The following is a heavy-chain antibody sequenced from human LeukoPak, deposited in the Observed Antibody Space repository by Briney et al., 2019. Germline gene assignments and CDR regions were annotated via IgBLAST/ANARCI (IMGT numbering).Heavy chain of an antibody. CDR3: ARTPYYYDSSGYDDY. V-gene: IGHV1-18*01. D-gene: IGHD3-22*01. CDR1: GYTFTSYG. CDR2: ISPYNGNT. J-gene: IGHJ4*02. Sequence: ASVKVSCKASGYTFTSYGISWVRQAPGQGLEWMGWISPYNGNTNYAQILQGRVTMTTDTSTSTAYMALRSLRSDDTAVYYCARTPYYYDSSGYDDYWGQGTLVTVSS.